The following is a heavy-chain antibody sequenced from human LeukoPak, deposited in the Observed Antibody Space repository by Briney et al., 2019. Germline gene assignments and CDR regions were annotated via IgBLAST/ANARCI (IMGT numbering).Heavy chain of an antibody. CDR1: GFTFSSYS. V-gene: IGHV3-48*01. CDR2: ISTSSSII. J-gene: IGHJ4*02. Sequence: GGSLRLSCVASGFTFSSYSMNWLRQAPGKGLEWFSYISTSSSIIYFADSVQGRFTISRDNAKNPLYLQMNSLRAEDTAVYYCARDDSPYYDSSRNPFDYWGQGTLVTVSS. CDR3: ARDDSPYYDSSRNPFDY. D-gene: IGHD3-22*01.